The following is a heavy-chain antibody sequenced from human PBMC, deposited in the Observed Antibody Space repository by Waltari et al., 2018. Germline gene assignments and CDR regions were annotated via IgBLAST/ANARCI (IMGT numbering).Heavy chain of an antibody. V-gene: IGHV4-59*11. CDR1: GGSISSHY. CDR2: IYYSGST. Sequence: QVQLQESGPGLVKPSETLSLTCTVSGGSISSHYWSWIRQPPGKGLEWIGYIYYSGSTNYNPSLKSRVTISVDTSKNQFSLKLSSVTAADTAVYYCARSGFLEWLFLDYWGQGTLVTVSS. CDR3: ARSGFLEWLFLDY. J-gene: IGHJ4*02. D-gene: IGHD3-3*01.